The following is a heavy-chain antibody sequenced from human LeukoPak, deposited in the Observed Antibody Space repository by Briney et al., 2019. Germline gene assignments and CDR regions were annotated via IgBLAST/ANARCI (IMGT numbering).Heavy chain of an antibody. D-gene: IGHD5-12*01. Sequence: GASVTVSRKASGYTFTSYGISWVRQAPGQGLEWMGWISAYNGNTNYAQKLQGRVTMTTDTSTSTAYMELRSLRSDDTAVYYCARDVEVDICFDYWGQGTLVTVSS. CDR1: GYTFTSYG. CDR3: ARDVEVDICFDY. V-gene: IGHV1-18*01. J-gene: IGHJ4*01. CDR2: ISAYNGNT.